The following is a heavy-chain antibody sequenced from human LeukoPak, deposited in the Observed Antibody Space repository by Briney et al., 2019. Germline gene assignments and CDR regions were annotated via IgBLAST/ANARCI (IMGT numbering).Heavy chain of an antibody. J-gene: IGHJ4*02. CDR1: GFTFSSYD. V-gene: IGHV3-30*02. CDR3: ARAYCSGGSRYSTRFDY. D-gene: IGHD2-15*01. CDR2: IRYDGSRK. Sequence: GGSLRLSCAVSGFTFSSYDVNWVRQAPGKGLEWVAFIRYDGSRKYCADSVKGRFTISRDSAKNSLYLQMNSLRAEDTAVYYCARAYCSGGSRYSTRFDYWGQGTLVTVSS.